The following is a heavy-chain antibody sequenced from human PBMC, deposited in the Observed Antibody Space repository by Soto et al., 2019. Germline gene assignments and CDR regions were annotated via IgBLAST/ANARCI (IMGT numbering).Heavy chain of an antibody. Sequence: QLQLQESGSGLVKPSQTLSLTCAVSGGSISSGGYSWSWIRQPPGKGLERIGYIYHSGSTYYNPSLRSRVNISVDRSKNQCALKPSSLTAADTAVYYCARGGGLHGGNSYWYFDLWGRGALVTVSS. D-gene: IGHD2-21*02. CDR3: ARGGGLHGGNSYWYFDL. CDR2: IYHSGST. V-gene: IGHV4-30-2*01. CDR1: GGSISSGGYS. J-gene: IGHJ2*01.